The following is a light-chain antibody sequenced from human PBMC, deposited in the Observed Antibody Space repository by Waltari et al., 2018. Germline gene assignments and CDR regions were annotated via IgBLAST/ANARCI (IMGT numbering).Light chain of an antibody. V-gene: IGKV4-1*01. J-gene: IGKJ2*01. CDR3: QQHYGTPRT. CDR1: QSVLYSSNNKNY. CDR2: WAS. Sequence: DIVMTQSPDYLAVSLGERATINCKSSQSVLYSSNNKNYLAWYQQKAGQPPKLIIYWASTRESGVPDRFSGSGSGTDFTLTISSLQAEDVAVYYCQQHYGTPRTFGQGTKLEIK.